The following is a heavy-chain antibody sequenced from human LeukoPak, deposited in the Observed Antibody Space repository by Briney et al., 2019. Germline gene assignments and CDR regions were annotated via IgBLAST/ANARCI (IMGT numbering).Heavy chain of an antibody. CDR1: GYTFNSYD. J-gene: IGHJ6*02. CDR2: MNPSSGNT. D-gene: IGHD3-22*01. Sequence: GASVKVSCKASGYTFNSYDINWVRQATGQGFEWLGWMNPSSGNTGYAQKFQGRVTMTRDTSISTAYMDLSSLRSEDTAMYYCARVAYYYDSVGLYLNYFYGMDVWGQGTTVTVSS. V-gene: IGHV1-8*01. CDR3: ARVAYYYDSVGLYLNYFYGMDV.